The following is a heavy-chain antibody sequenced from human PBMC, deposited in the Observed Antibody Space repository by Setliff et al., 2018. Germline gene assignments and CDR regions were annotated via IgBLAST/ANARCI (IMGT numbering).Heavy chain of an antibody. D-gene: IGHD3-22*01. V-gene: IGHV4-38-2*01. CDR2: VYYSGST. CDR3: ARHDKGYYYGSSGYYLDAFDI. J-gene: IGHJ3*02. CDR1: DYSISSGYY. Sequence: KPSETLSLTCAVSDYSISSGYYWGWIRQPPGKGLEWIGSVYYSGSTYYNPSLKSQVTIPIDTSKNQFSLKLSSVTAADTAVYFCARHDKGYYYGSSGYYLDAFDIWGQGTMVTVSS.